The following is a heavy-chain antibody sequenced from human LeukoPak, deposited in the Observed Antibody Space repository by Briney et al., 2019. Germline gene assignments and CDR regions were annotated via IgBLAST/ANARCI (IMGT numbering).Heavy chain of an antibody. CDR2: VYYNGST. CDR3: ARHRGVLPNAFDI. V-gene: IGHV4-59*08. Sequence: SETLSLTCTVSGGSISSYYWSWIRQPPGKGLEWIGYVYYNGSTNYNPSLKSRVTISVDTSKNQFSLKLSSVTAADTAVYYCARHRGVLPNAFDIWGQGTMVTVSS. J-gene: IGHJ3*02. D-gene: IGHD3-10*01. CDR1: GGSISSYY.